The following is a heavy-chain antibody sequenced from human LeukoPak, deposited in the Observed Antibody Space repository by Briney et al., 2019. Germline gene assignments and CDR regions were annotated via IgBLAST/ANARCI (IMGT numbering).Heavy chain of an antibody. CDR1: GFTVSNNY. CDR2: IYSGGNT. CDR3: ARRVTTDFSFDY. V-gene: IGHV3-66*04. D-gene: IGHD4-11*01. Sequence: GGSLRLSCAASGFTVSNNYMSWVRQAPGKGLEWVSIIYSGGNTYYADSVKGRFTISRDNSKNTLYLQMNSLRAEDTAVYYCARRVTTDFSFDYWGQGTLATVSS. J-gene: IGHJ4*02.